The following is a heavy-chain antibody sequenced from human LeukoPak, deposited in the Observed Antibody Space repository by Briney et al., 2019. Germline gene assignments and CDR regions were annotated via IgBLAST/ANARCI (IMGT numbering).Heavy chain of an antibody. J-gene: IGHJ4*02. V-gene: IGHV1-58*02. D-gene: IGHD1-26*01. Sequence: TSVKVSCKASGFTFTSSAMQWVRQARGQRLEWIGWIVVGSGNTNYAQKFQERVTITRDMSTSTAYMGLSSLRSEDTAVYYCAADNWGGSYLFDYWGQGTLVTVSS. CDR3: AADNWGGSYLFDY. CDR1: GFTFTSSA. CDR2: IVVGSGNT.